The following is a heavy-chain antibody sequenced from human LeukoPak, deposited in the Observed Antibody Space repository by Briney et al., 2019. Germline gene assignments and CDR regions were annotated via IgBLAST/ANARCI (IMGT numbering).Heavy chain of an antibody. J-gene: IGHJ6*03. CDR3: ARDLAPYSSERSNYYYYYMDV. CDR2: IYHSGST. V-gene: IGHV4-4*02. Sequence: PSETLSLTCAVSGGSISSSNWWSWVRQPPGKGLEWIGEIYHSGSTNYNPSLKSRVTISVDKSKNQFSLKLSSVTAADTAVYYCARDLAPYSSERSNYYYYYMDVWGKGTTVTVSS. CDR1: GGSISSSNW. D-gene: IGHD6-25*01.